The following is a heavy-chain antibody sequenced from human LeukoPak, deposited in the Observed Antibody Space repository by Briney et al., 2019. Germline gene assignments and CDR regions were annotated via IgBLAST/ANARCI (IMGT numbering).Heavy chain of an antibody. V-gene: IGHV5-51*01. J-gene: IGHJ4*02. CDR1: GYIFTSYW. CDR3: ARRPYCSSTSCYRNFDY. CDR2: IYPGDSDT. Sequence: GESLKISCKGSGYIFTSYWIGWVRQMPGKGLEWMGIIYPGDSDTRYSPSFQGQVTISADKSVSTAYLQWSSLKASDTAMYYCARRPYCSSTSCYRNFDYWGQGTLVTVSS. D-gene: IGHD2-2*01.